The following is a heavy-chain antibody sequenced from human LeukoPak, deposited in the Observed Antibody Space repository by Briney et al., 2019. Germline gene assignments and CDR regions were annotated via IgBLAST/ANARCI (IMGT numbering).Heavy chain of an antibody. CDR1: GYTFTSYY. CDR3: ATVAGGGLLNFDY. CDR2: INPSGGST. D-gene: IGHD3-10*01. V-gene: IGHV1-46*01. Sequence: ASVTVSCKASGYTFTSYYMHWVRQAPGQGLEWMGIINPSGGSTSYAQKFQGRVTMTEDTSTDTAYMELSSLRSEDTAVYYCATVAGGGLLNFDYWGQGTLVTVSS. J-gene: IGHJ4*02.